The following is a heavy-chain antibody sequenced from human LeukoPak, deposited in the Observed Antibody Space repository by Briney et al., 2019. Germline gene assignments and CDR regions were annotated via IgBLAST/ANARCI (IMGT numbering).Heavy chain of an antibody. J-gene: IGHJ4*02. CDR2: INHSGST. CDR3: ARYNWNSRCFDY. V-gene: IGHV4-34*01. D-gene: IGHD1/OR15-1a*01. Sequence: SETLSLTCAVYGGSFSDYYWSWIRQPPGKGLEWIGEINHSGSTNYNPSLKSRVTISVDTSKNQFFLKLTSVTAADTAVYYCARYNWNSRCFDYWGQETLVTVSS. CDR1: GGSFSDYY.